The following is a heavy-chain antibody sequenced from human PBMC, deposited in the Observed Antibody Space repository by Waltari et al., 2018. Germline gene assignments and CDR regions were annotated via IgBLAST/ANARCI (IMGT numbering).Heavy chain of an antibody. CDR1: SGAISSGGYY. J-gene: IGHJ4*02. Sequence: QLQLQESGPGLVKPSETLYLTCAVSSGAISSGGYYWGWIRQPPGKGLEWMGSMYYSGNTYYNPSLKNQVTRSVDTAKSQFSLKVTSVTAADTVVDYCAKVWKNYRTDYWGQGTLVTVSS. D-gene: IGHD3-16*02. CDR2: MYYSGNT. V-gene: IGHV4-39*07. CDR3: AKVWKNYRTDY.